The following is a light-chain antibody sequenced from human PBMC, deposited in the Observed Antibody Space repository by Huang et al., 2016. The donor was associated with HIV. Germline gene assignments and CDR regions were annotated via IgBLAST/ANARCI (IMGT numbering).Light chain of an antibody. V-gene: IGKV3D-15*01. CDR2: GAS. CDR1: AGVSNN. CDR3: QHYNNWPPWT. Sequence: IVMTQSPVTLSVSPGERATMSCRASAGVSNNVAWYQQRPGQTPRLLIHGASTRHTGVPAKFSCRGTGTEFTLTITNLQPEDSAGYYCQHYNNWPPWTFGPGTQVEI. J-gene: IGKJ1*01.